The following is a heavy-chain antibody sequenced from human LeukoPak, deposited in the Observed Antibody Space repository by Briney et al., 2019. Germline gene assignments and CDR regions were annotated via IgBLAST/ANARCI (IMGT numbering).Heavy chain of an antibody. J-gene: IGHJ3*01. D-gene: IGHD5-24*01. CDR3: ARQVATIYHGFDV. Sequence: TSETLPLSCSVSGGSIRDSSYYWALIRQPPGKGLEWIGSIYYSGSTYYNPSLQSRVSMSVDTSRNQFSLILRSVTAADTAIFYCARQVATIYHGFDVWGQGTMITVSS. CDR1: GGSIRDSSYY. CDR2: IYYSGST. V-gene: IGHV4-39*01.